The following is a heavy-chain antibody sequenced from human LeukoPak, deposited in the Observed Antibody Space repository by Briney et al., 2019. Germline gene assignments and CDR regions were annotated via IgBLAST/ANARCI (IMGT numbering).Heavy chain of an antibody. CDR3: ARLAYGDYVLGSFDI. D-gene: IGHD4-17*01. CDR2: IYYSGST. Sequence: SKTLSLTCTVSGGSISSGDYYWSWIRQPPGKGLEWIGYIYYSGSTYYNPSLKSRVTISVDTSKNQFSLKLSSVTAADTAVYYCARLAYGDYVLGSFDIWGQGTMVTVSS. V-gene: IGHV4-30-4*01. CDR1: GGSISSGDYY. J-gene: IGHJ3*02.